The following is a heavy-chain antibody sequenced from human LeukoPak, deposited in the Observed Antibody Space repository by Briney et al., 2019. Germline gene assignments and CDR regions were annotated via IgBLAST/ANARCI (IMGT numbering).Heavy chain of an antibody. Sequence: GGSLRLSCAASGFTFSAYAMTWVRQGPGTGLECVSTIATSDAYTYYADSVQGRFTISRDNSKNTLYLQMDSLRAEDTAIYYCAREALPKYFDYWGQGTLVTVSS. J-gene: IGHJ4*02. V-gene: IGHV3-23*01. CDR2: IATSDAYT. D-gene: IGHD5/OR15-5a*01. CDR3: AREALPKYFDY. CDR1: GFTFSAYA.